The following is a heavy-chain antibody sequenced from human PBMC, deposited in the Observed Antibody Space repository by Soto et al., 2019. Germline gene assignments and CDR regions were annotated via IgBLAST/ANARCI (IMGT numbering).Heavy chain of an antibody. Sequence: QITLKDSGPTLVKPTQTVTLTCTFSGFSLRTGGAGVGWLRQPPGKAPEWLALIYWDDDNRYSPSLKSRLALTKDPSKNQVVLTMTNIDPVDTATYYCARRRYGDYATYYFDYWGQGTLVTVSS. V-gene: IGHV2-5*02. CDR1: GFSLRTGGAG. CDR3: ARRRYGDYATYYFDY. D-gene: IGHD4-17*01. J-gene: IGHJ4*02. CDR2: IYWDDDN.